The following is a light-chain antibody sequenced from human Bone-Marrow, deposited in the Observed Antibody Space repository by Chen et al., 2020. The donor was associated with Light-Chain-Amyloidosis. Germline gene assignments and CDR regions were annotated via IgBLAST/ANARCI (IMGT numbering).Light chain of an antibody. CDR1: QSVLSSSNNRTY. V-gene: IGKV4-1*01. CDR2: WAS. CDR3: LQYHSAPLT. J-gene: IGKJ4*01. Sequence: IVLTQSPDSLAVSLGERATINCKSSQSVLSSSNNRTYLAGIQQRPGQPPTLLMSWASTRESGVPERFSGSGSGTEFTLTISSLQAEDVAIYYCLQYHSAPLTFGGGTKVEIK.